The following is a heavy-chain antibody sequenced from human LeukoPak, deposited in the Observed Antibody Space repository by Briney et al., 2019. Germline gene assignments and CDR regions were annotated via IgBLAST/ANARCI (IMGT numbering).Heavy chain of an antibody. V-gene: IGHV4-39*01. CDR1: GGSFSSSSYY. D-gene: IGHD6-13*01. Sequence: SETLSLTCTVSGGSFSSSSYYWGWIRQPPGQGLEWIGSIYYSGSTYYNPSLKSRVTISVDTSKNQFSLKLSSVTAADTAVYYCARLGGSSWRQHWGQGTLVTVSS. J-gene: IGHJ1*01. CDR2: IYYSGST. CDR3: ARLGGSSWRQH.